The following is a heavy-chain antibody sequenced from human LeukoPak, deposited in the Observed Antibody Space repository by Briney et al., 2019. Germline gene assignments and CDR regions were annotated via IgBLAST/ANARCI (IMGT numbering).Heavy chain of an antibody. D-gene: IGHD3-10*01. CDR1: GYTFTSYG. V-gene: IGHV1-18*01. CDR3: ARDLKVRGGSGYYYMDV. CDR2: ISAYNGNT. Sequence: GASVKVSCKASGYTFTSYGISWVRQAPGQGLEWMGWISAYNGNTNYAQKLQGRVTMTTDTSTSTAYMELRSLRSDDTAVYYCARDLKVRGGSGYYYMDVWGKGTTVTVSS. J-gene: IGHJ6*03.